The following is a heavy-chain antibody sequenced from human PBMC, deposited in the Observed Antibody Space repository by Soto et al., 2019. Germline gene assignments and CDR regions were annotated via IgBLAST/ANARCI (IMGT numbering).Heavy chain of an antibody. J-gene: IGHJ6*01. CDR1: AYSLTSYW. CDR2: IYPSDSET. V-gene: IGHV5-51*01. CDR3: ARGISPVLAATRHYCYGIGF. Sequence: GESLKISCKGSAYSLTSYWIAWVRQMPGKGLDWMGIIYPSDSETRYSPSFQGQITTSADKSIRTAYLQWNSLKASDTATYFCARGISPVLAATRHYCYGIGFCRQPXTVTVSS. D-gene: IGHD2-15*01.